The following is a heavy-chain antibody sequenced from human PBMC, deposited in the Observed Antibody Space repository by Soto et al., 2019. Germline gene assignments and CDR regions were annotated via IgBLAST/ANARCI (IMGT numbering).Heavy chain of an antibody. V-gene: IGHV1-69*12. CDR1: GGTFSSYA. CDR3: AKIPENYYYGMDV. Sequence: QVQLVQSGAEVKKPGSSVKVSCKASGGTFSSYAISWVRQAPGQGLEWMGGIIPIFGTADYAQKFQGRVTITADASTRTGYVELSSLRSEDTAVYYCAKIPENYYYGMDVWGQGTTVTVSS. J-gene: IGHJ6*02. CDR2: IIPIFGTA.